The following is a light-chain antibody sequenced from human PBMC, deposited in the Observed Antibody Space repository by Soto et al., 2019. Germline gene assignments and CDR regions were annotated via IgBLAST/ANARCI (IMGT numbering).Light chain of an antibody. Sequence: QSALTQPASVSGSPGQSITISCTGTSGDIGGYNYVSWYQQHPGKAPKLMISEVSRRPSGVPERFSGSKSGNTASLTVSGLQADDEAHYYCSSYAGSNNFVFGTGTKVTVL. CDR1: SGDIGGYNY. J-gene: IGLJ1*01. CDR2: EVS. V-gene: IGLV2-8*01. CDR3: SSYAGSNNFV.